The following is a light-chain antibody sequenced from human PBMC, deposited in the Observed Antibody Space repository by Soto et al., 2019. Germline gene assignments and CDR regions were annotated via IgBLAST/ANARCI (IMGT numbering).Light chain of an antibody. CDR2: GAS. V-gene: IGKV3-15*01. J-gene: IGKJ2*01. CDR1: QSVSSN. CDR3: QQYYKWPPYT. Sequence: DIVMTQSPATLSVSPGERATLSCRASQSVSSNLAWYQQKPGQAPRLLIYGASTRATGVPVRFSGSGSRTEFTLTISSRQSEDFAVYYCQQYYKWPPYTFGQGNKLEIK.